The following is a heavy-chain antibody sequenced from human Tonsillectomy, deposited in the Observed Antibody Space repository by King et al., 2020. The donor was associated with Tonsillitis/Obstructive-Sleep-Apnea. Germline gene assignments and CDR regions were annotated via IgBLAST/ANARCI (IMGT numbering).Heavy chain of an antibody. Sequence: VQLVESGGGLVKPGGSLRLSCAASGFTFTSYSMNWVRQAPGKGLEWVSSISSTSDYIYYADSVKGRFTISRDNAKNSLYLQMNRLRAEDTAVYYCAKRNDYANKAYMDVWGNGTTVTVAS. CDR1: GFTFTSYS. V-gene: IGHV3-21*01. CDR2: ISSTSDYI. J-gene: IGHJ6*03. CDR3: AKRNDYANKAYMDV. D-gene: IGHD4-17*01.